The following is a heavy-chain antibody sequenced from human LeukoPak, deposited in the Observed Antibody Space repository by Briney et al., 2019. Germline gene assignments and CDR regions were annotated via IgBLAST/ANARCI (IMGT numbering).Heavy chain of an antibody. Sequence: GGSLRLSCTVSGFTVSSNSMSWVRQAPGKGLEWVSFIYSDNTHYSDSVKGRFTISRDNSKNTLYLQMNSLRAEDTAVYYCARWAGAYSHPYDYWGQGTLVTVSS. V-gene: IGHV3-53*01. CDR1: GFTVSSNS. CDR2: IYSDNT. D-gene: IGHD4/OR15-4a*01. J-gene: IGHJ4*02. CDR3: ARWAGAYSHPYDY.